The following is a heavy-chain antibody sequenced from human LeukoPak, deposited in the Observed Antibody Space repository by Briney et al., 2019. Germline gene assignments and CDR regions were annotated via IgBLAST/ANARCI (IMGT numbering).Heavy chain of an antibody. V-gene: IGHV4-34*01. CDR1: GGSFSGYY. J-gene: IGHJ4*02. D-gene: IGHD3-3*01. CDR2: INHSGST. Sequence: SETLSLTCAVYGGSFSGYYWSWIRQPPGKGLEWIGEINHSGSTNYNPSLKSRVTISVDTSKNQFSLKLSSVTAADTAVYYCARLGITIFGVVTAKYYLDYWGQGTLVTVSS. CDR3: ARLGITIFGVVTAKYYLDY.